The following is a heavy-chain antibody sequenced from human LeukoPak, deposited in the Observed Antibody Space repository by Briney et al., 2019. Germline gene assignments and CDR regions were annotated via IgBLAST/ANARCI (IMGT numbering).Heavy chain of an antibody. V-gene: IGHV1-69*06. J-gene: IGHJ5*02. CDR3: ARVAMRYSRYNWFDP. CDR2: IIPIFGTA. Sequence: SVKVSCKASGGTFSSYAISWVRQAPGQGLEWMGGIIPIFGTANCAQKFQGRVTITADKSTSTAYMELSSLRSEDTAVYYCARVAMRYSRYNWFDPWGQGTLVTVSS. CDR1: GGTFSSYA. D-gene: IGHD2-15*01.